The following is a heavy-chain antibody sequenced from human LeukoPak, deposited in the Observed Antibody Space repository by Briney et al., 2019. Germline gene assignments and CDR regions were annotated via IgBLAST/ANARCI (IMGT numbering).Heavy chain of an antibody. Sequence: SETLSLTCTVSGGSISSYYWSWIRQPPGKGLEWIGYIYYSGSTNYNLSLKSRVTISVDTSKNQFSLKLSSVTAADTAVYYCASGPYPPPGLHSSNWFDPWGQGTLVTVSS. D-gene: IGHD6-19*01. V-gene: IGHV4-59*12. CDR2: IYYSGST. CDR1: GGSISSYY. J-gene: IGHJ5*02. CDR3: ASGPYPPPGLHSSNWFDP.